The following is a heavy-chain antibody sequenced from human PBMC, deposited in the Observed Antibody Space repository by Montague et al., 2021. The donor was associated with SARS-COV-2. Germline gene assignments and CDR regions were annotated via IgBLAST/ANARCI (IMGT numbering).Heavy chain of an antibody. CDR3: ARVSLAAAATRSDY. CDR1: GGSVSSGGYY. D-gene: IGHD6-13*01. Sequence: SETLSLTCTVSGGSVSSGGYYWSWIRQPPGKGLEWIGYIYYSGSTNYNPSLKSRVTISLDTSKNQFSLKLTSVIAADTAVYYCARVSLAAAATRSDYWGQGTLVTVSS. J-gene: IGHJ4*02. CDR2: IYYSGST. V-gene: IGHV4-61*08.